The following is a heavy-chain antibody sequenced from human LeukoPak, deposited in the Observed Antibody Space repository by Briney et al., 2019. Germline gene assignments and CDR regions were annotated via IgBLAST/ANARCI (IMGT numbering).Heavy chain of an antibody. Sequence: PGGSLRLSCAASGFILSSYWMHWVRQAPGKGLVWVSRINSDGSSISYADSVKGRFTISRDNAKNTLYLQMNSLRAEDTAVYYCATGSNCTSTSCPLRYMDVWGKGTTVTVSS. CDR3: ATGSNCTSTSCPLRYMDV. D-gene: IGHD2-2*01. CDR2: INSDGSSI. V-gene: IGHV3-74*01. CDR1: GFILSSYW. J-gene: IGHJ6*03.